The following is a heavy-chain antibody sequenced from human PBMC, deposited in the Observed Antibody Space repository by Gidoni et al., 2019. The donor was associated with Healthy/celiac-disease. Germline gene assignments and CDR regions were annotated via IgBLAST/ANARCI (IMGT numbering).Heavy chain of an antibody. CDR1: GATFSSYA. Sequence: QVQLVQSGAEVKKPGSSVKVSCKASGATFSSYAISWGRQAPGQGLEWMGGIIPIFGTANYAQKFQGRVTITADESTSTDYMELSSLRSEDTAVYYCARGGITMDAFDIWGQGTMVTVSS. CDR3: ARGGITMDAFDI. D-gene: IGHD3-10*01. CDR2: IIPIFGTA. J-gene: IGHJ3*02. V-gene: IGHV1-69*01.